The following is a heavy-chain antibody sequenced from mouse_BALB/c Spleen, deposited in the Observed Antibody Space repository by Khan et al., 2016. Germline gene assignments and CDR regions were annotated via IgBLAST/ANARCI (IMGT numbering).Heavy chain of an antibody. CDR1: GFNFKDYY. D-gene: IGHD2-14*01. CDR3: ETGYDEGGFAY. CDR2: IDPENGDT. J-gene: IGHJ3*01. V-gene: IGHV14-4*02. Sequence: VQLQQSGAELVRSGASVKLSCTASGFNFKDYYIHWVKQRPEQGLEWIGWIDPENGDTEYAPKFQGKATMTADTSSNTAYLHLSSLTSEDTAVYYCETGYDEGGFAYGGQGTLVTVSA.